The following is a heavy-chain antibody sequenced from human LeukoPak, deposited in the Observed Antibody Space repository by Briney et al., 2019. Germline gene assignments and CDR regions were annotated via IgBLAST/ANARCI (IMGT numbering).Heavy chain of an antibody. V-gene: IGHV3-53*01. CDR1: GFTVSSNY. Sequence: GGSLRLSCAASGFTVSSNYMSWVRQAPGKGLEWVSVIYSGGSTYYADSVKGRFTISRDNSKNTLYLQMNSLRAEDTAVYYCARALDGYNYDYWGQGTLVTVSS. D-gene: IGHD5-24*01. J-gene: IGHJ4*02. CDR3: ARALDGYNYDY. CDR2: IYSGGST.